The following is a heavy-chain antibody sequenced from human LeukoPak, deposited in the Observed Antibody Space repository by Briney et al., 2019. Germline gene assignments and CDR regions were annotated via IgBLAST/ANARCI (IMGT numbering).Heavy chain of an antibody. J-gene: IGHJ4*02. CDR1: GFTFNTYT. CDR2: ISSNSVYI. Sequence: GGSLRLSCAASGFTFNTYTMNWVRQAPGKGLEWVSSISSNSVYIYYADSLKGRFTISRDNAKNSLYLQIDSLRAEDTAVYYCVRDFRYDTENWGQGTLVTVSS. V-gene: IGHV3-21*01. CDR3: VRDFRYDTEN. D-gene: IGHD3-22*01.